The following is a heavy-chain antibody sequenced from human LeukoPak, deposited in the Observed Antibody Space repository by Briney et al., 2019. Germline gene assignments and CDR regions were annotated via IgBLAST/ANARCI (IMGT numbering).Heavy chain of an antibody. V-gene: IGHV3-21*01. D-gene: IGHD3-22*01. Sequence: GSLRLSCAVSGFTFSSYNMNWVRQAPGKGLEWVSSISSSGTYIFYADSVKGRFTISRDNAKNSLYLQMNSLRVEDTAVYYCARDTFYDSSGYSGWFDPWGQGTLVTVSS. CDR2: ISSSGTYI. CDR1: GFTFSSYN. CDR3: ARDTFYDSSGYSGWFDP. J-gene: IGHJ5*02.